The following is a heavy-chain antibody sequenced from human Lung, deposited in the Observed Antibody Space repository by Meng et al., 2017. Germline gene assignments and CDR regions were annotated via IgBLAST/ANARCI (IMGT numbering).Heavy chain of an antibody. Sequence: QGQVVPFGGWVKKPGASVKVSCKPSGYNFPDYWLHWVRRAPGQGLEWMGRIDPKSGDTHYAQRFQGRVTMTGDTSISTAYMELSGLRSDDTAMYYRARDEDISAAGKLFGDYWGQGTLVTVSS. CDR2: IDPKSGDT. D-gene: IGHD6-13*01. V-gene: IGHV1-2*06. J-gene: IGHJ4*02. CDR1: GYNFPDYW. CDR3: ARDEDISAAGKLFGDY.